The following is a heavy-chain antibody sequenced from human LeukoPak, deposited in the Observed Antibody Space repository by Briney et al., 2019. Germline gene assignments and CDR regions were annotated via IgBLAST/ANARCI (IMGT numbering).Heavy chain of an antibody. CDR2: ISSSSSTI. V-gene: IGHV3-48*01. Sequence: GGSLRLSCAASGFTFSSYGMHWVRQAPGKGLEWVSYISSSSSTIYYADSVKGRFTISRDNAKNSLYLQMNSLRAEDTAVYYCARDGVWAFGVVDYWGQGTLVTVSS. D-gene: IGHD3-3*01. CDR1: GFTFSSYG. J-gene: IGHJ4*02. CDR3: ARDGVWAFGVVDY.